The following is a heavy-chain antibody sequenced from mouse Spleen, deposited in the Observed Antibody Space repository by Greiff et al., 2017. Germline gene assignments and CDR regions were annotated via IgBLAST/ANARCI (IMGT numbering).Heavy chain of an antibody. CDR1: GYSFTGYF. V-gene: IGHV1-20*01. J-gene: IGHJ4*01. CDR2: INPYNGDT. D-gene: IGHD1-1*01. Sequence: VQLQQSGPELVKPGDSVKISCKASGYSFTGYFMNWVMQSHGKSLEWIGRINPYNGDTFYNQKFKGKATLTVDKSSSTAHMELRSLTSEDSAVYYCARESPHYYASSPHAMYYWGQGTSVTVSS. CDR3: ARESPHYYASSPHAMYY.